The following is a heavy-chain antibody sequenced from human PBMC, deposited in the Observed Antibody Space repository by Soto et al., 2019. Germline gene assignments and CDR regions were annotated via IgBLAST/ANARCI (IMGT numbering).Heavy chain of an antibody. D-gene: IGHD6-19*01. CDR2: IIPVFRAP. CDR3: ARLPNTSGSTRHSDY. Sequence: QVQLVQSGAEVKRPGSSVKVSCKASGVFSNFAVSWVRQAPGQGLEWMGAIIPVFRAPNYAQKFQGRGGMTADESTRRAERELSSLRSDDTAVYNCARLPNTSGSTRHSDYGGQGTLVTVSS. CDR1: GVFSNFA. J-gene: IGHJ4*02. V-gene: IGHV1-69*01.